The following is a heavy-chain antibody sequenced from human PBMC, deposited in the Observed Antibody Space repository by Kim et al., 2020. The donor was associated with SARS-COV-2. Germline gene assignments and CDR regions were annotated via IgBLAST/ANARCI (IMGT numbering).Heavy chain of an antibody. D-gene: IGHD2-8*02. CDR2: IRVGGGTT. CDR1: GFTFINYA. CDR3: ATLLRGFCAGGAFALF. V-gene: IGHV3-23*01. Sequence: GGSLRLSCAASGFTFINYAMHWVRQAPERGLEWLASIRVGGGTTFFADSVKGRFSISRDNSSNTLYLRMTGLRAEDTAVYYCATLLRGFCAGGAFALFWG. J-gene: IGHJ2*01.